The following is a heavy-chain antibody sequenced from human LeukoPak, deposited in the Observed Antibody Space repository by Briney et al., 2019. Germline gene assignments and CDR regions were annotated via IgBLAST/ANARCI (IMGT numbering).Heavy chain of an antibody. CDR2: ISAYNGNT. J-gene: IGHJ6*02. CDR3: ARAPGGYCSSTSCYWVYYYYYGMDV. V-gene: IGHV1-18*01. CDR1: GYTFTSYG. D-gene: IGHD2-2*03. Sequence: ASVKVCCKASGYTFTSYGISWVRQAPGQGLEWMGWISAYNGNTNYEQKLQGRVTMTTDTSTSTAYMELRSLRSDDTAVYYCARAPGGYCSSTSCYWVYYYYYGMDVWGQGTTVTVSS.